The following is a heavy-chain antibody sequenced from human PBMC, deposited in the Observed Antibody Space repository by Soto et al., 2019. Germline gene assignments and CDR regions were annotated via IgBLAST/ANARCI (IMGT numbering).Heavy chain of an antibody. CDR3: ARLVLHDYDSSGFWIY. CDR2: IRSSGSAK. V-gene: IGHV3-48*02. CDR1: GFTFSTYN. Sequence: PGGSLRLSCAASGFTFSTYNMNWVRQAPGKGLEWLSFIRSSGSAKYYAESVKGRFTISRDDAKNSLYLQMNSLRDEDTAVYYCARLVLHDYDSSGFWIYWGQGAPVTVSS. D-gene: IGHD3-22*01. J-gene: IGHJ4*02.